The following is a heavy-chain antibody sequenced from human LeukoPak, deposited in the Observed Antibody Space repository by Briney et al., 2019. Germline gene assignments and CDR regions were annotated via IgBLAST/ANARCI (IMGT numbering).Heavy chain of an antibody. CDR3: ARRLGWDFDGSSYSGAGDY. CDR2: IYPGDSDT. Sequence: GESLKISCKASGYSFTGYWIGWVRQMPGKGLEWMGIIYPGDSDTRYSPSFQGQVTISADKSIDTAYLQWSSLKASDTAMYYCARRLGWDFDGSSYSGAGDYWGQGTQVTVSS. D-gene: IGHD3-22*01. J-gene: IGHJ4*02. CDR1: GYSFTGYW. V-gene: IGHV5-51*01.